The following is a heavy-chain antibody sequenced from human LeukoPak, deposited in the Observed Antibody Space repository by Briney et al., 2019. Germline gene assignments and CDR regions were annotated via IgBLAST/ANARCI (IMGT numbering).Heavy chain of an antibody. CDR2: IRGSGRGT. Sequence: PGGSLRLSCAVSGFTFSNYAMTWVRLAPGRGVEWVSSIRGSGRGTDYAGSVRGRFTISRDNCKNTLYLQMNSLRAEDTAVYYCSRDPNGDYVGAFDFQRWGQGTLVTVSS. D-gene: IGHD4-17*01. CDR1: GFTFSNYA. V-gene: IGHV3-23*01. J-gene: IGHJ1*01. CDR3: SRDPNGDYVGAFDFQR.